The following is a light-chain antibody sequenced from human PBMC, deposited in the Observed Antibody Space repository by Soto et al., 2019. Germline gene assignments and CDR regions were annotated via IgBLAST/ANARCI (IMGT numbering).Light chain of an antibody. V-gene: IGLV2-14*01. J-gene: IGLJ1*01. Sequence: QSALTQPASVSGSPGQSITISCTGTSSDVGGYNYVSWYQQHPGKAPKLMIYDVSNRPSGVSNRFSGSKSGNTASLTISGIQAEDEDDYYCSSYTSSSTLVFGTGTKLTVL. CDR2: DVS. CDR1: SSDVGGYNY. CDR3: SSYTSSSTLV.